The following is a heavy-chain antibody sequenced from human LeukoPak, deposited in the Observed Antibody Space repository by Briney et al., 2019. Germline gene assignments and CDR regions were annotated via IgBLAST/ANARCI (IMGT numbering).Heavy chain of an antibody. V-gene: IGHV4-59*01. D-gene: IGHD6-19*01. CDR2: ICYSGST. Sequence: PSETLSLTCTVSGGSISSYYWSWIRQPPGKGLEWIGYICYSGSTNYNPSLKSRVTISVDTSKNQFSLKLSSVTAADTAVYYCARGSTVAGFDPWGQGTLVTVSS. CDR1: GGSISSYY. J-gene: IGHJ5*02. CDR3: ARGSTVAGFDP.